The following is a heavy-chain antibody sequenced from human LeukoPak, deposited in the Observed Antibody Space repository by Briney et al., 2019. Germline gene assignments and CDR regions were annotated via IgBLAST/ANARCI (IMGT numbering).Heavy chain of an antibody. J-gene: IGHJ4*02. CDR1: GFTFSSYE. CDR2: ISRGSNYI. V-gene: IGHV3-21*01. CDR3: ARGTPTTRDFDY. D-gene: IGHD4-11*01. Sequence: GGSLRLSCAASGFTFSSYEMNWVRQAPGKGLEWVSSISRGSNYIYYADSVKGRFTISRDNAKNSLYLQMNSLRAEDTAVYFCARGTPTTRDFDYWGQGTLVTVSS.